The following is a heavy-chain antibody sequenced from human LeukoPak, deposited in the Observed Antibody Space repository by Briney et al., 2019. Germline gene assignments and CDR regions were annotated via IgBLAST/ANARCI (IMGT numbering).Heavy chain of an antibody. Sequence: GGSLRLSCAASGFTFSFYTMNWVRQAPGKGLEWVSYISSSGSTIHYADSVKGRFTISRDNAKNSLYLQMNSLRAEDTAVYYCAELGITMIGGVWGKGTTVTISS. J-gene: IGHJ6*04. CDR2: ISSSGSTI. D-gene: IGHD3-10*02. V-gene: IGHV3-48*04. CDR3: AELGITMIGGV. CDR1: GFTFSFYT.